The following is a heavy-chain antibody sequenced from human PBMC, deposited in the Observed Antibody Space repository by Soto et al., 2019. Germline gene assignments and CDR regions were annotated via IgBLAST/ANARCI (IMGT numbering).Heavy chain of an antibody. Sequence: RILSSSVSGFPFSVYAFDWVRQSPGKGLEWLGVVVSDGRAIYKGGSLAAGLFISRDNSKDILNRQMNSLRVWVRTVYYGARDDAVENENGFDMWGQGTMVTVSS. CDR2: VVSDGRAI. CDR1: GFPFSVYA. J-gene: IGHJ3*02. D-gene: IGHD1-1*01. CDR3: ARDDAVENENGFDM. V-gene: IGHV3-33*08.